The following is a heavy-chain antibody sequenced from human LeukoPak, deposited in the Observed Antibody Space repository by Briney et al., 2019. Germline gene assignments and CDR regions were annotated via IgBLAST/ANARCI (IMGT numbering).Heavy chain of an antibody. Sequence: PSETLSLTCAVSGGSISSGGYSWSWIRQPPGKGLEWIGYIYHSGSTYYNPSLKSRVTISVDTSKNQFSLKLSSVTAADTAVYYCARGLGGWYDYFDYWGQGTLVTVSS. D-gene: IGHD6-19*01. J-gene: IGHJ4*02. CDR1: GGSISSGGYS. CDR2: IYHSGST. V-gene: IGHV4-30-2*01. CDR3: ARGLGGWYDYFDY.